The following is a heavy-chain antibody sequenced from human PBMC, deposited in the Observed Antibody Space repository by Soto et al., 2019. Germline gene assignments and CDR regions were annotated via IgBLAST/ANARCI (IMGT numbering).Heavy chain of an antibody. Sequence: EVQLVESGGALVQPGGSLRLSCAASGFPFSRDWMSWVRQAPGKGLEWVAIIKEDGSEKYYVDSVEGRFTISRDNAKNSLYLQINSLRGEDTAVYYCERDGNSAERVAFGIWGQGTMVTVSS. D-gene: IGHD1-7*01. J-gene: IGHJ3*02. CDR1: GFPFSRDW. CDR2: IKEDGSEK. V-gene: IGHV3-7*01. CDR3: ERDGNSAERVAFGI.